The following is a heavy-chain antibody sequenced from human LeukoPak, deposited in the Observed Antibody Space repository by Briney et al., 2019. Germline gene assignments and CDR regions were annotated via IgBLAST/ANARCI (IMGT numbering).Heavy chain of an antibody. CDR2: ISSSGSTI. J-gene: IGHJ4*02. Sequence: GGSLRLSRAVSGFTFSSYEMNWVRQAPGKGLKWVSYISSSGSTIYYADSVKGRFTISRDNAKNSLYLQMNSLRAEDTAVYYCARDYDILTGPLALFDYWGQGTLVTVSS. D-gene: IGHD3-9*01. CDR1: GFTFSSYE. CDR3: ARDYDILTGPLALFDY. V-gene: IGHV3-48*03.